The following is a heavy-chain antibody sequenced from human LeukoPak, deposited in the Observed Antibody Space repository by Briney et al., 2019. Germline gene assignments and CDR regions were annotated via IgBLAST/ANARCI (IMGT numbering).Heavy chain of an antibody. V-gene: IGHV3-7*01. CDR2: IKQDGSEK. J-gene: IGHJ5*02. CDR3: ARDLDSSSWWNWFDP. CDR1: GVTFSTYW. Sequence: GGSLRLSRAASGVTFSTYWMSWVRQAPGKGLEWVANIKQDGSEKKYVGSVKGRFTISRDNAKNSLYLQMNSLRAEDTAMYYCARDLDSSSWWNWFDPWGQGTLVTVSS. D-gene: IGHD6-13*01.